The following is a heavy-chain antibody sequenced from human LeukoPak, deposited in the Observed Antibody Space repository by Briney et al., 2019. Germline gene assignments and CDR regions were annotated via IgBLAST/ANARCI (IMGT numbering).Heavy chain of an antibody. D-gene: IGHD6-19*01. CDR2: IYSGGST. J-gene: IGHJ4*02. V-gene: IGHV3-53*01. CDR3: ASASSGWYY. CDR1: GFSFSSAW. Sequence: GGSLRLSCAGSGFSFSSAWMNWVRQAPGKGLEWVSVIYSGGSTYYADSVKGRFTISRDNSKNTLYLQMNSLRAEDTAEYYCASASSGWYYWGQGTLVTVSS.